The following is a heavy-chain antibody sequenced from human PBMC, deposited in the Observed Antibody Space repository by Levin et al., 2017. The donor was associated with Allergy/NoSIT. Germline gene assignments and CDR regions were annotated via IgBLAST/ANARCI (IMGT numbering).Heavy chain of an antibody. CDR3: GRGGQGGYDH. J-gene: IGHJ4*02. V-gene: IGHV1-2*02. CDR1: GYTFTGHY. Sequence: GESLKISCKASGYTFTGHYLHWVRQAPGQGLEWMGWINPNTSGTIYAQRFQGRVTMTRDTSIRTAYMELTNLRSDDTAVFYCGRGGQGGYDHWGQGTLVTVSS. D-gene: IGHD3-22*01. CDR2: INPNTSGT.